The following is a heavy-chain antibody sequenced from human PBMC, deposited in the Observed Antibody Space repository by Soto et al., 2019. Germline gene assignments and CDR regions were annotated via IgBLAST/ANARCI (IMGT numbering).Heavy chain of an antibody. CDR2: IYHSGST. Sequence: QLPLQESGSGLVKPSQTLSLTCAVSGGSISSGGYSWGWIRQPPGKGLEWIGYIYHSGSTYYTPSLNDGVTISVDRAQHQFSLKLSSVTTADTSVYYCARGRGYSYGYHADWFDPGGQGTLVTVSA. D-gene: IGHD5-18*01. J-gene: IGHJ5*02. CDR3: ARGRGYSYGYHADWFDP. CDR1: GGSISSGGYS. V-gene: IGHV4-30-2*01.